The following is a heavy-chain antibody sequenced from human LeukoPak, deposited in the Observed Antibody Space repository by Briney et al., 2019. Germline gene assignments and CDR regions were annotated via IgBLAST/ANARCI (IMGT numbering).Heavy chain of an antibody. CDR3: AIESGSYFGLRYFDY. D-gene: IGHD1-26*01. CDR1: GGTFSSYA. J-gene: IGHJ4*02. CDR2: IIPIFGTA. Sequence: SVKVSCKASGGTFSSYAISWVRQAPGQGLEWMGRIIPIFGTANCAQKFQGRVTITTDESTSTAYKELSSLRSEDTAVYYCAIESGSYFGLRYFDYWGQGTLVTVSS. V-gene: IGHV1-69*05.